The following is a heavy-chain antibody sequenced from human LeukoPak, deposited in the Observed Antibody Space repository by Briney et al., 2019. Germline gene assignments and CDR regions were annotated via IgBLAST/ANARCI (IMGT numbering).Heavy chain of an antibody. J-gene: IGHJ4*02. Sequence: GGSPRLSCAASGFTFSSYEMNWVRQAPGKGLEWVSYISSSGSTIYYADSVKGRFTISRDNSKNTLYLQMNSLRAEDTAVYYCARPSDYYYDSSGYFDYWGQGTLVTVSS. D-gene: IGHD3-22*01. V-gene: IGHV3-48*03. CDR3: ARPSDYYYDSSGYFDY. CDR2: ISSSGSTI. CDR1: GFTFSSYE.